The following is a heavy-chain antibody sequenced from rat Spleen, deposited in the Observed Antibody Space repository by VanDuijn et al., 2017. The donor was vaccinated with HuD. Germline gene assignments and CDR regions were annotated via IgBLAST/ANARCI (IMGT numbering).Heavy chain of an antibody. CDR1: GFTFNKYW. V-gene: IGHV5-31*01. CDR2: ITNAAGST. J-gene: IGHJ2*01. CDR3: TGPFDY. Sequence: EVQLVELGGGLVQPGKSLKISCVASGFTFNKYWMTWIRQAPGKGLEWVASITNAAGSTYYPDSVQGRFTISRDNAKSTLYLQMNSLRSEDTATYYCTGPFDYWGQGVMVTVSS.